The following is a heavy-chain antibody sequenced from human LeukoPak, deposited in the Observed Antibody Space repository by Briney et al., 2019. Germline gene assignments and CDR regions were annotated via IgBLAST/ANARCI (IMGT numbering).Heavy chain of an antibody. D-gene: IGHD3-22*01. Sequence: SETLSLTCTVSGGSISSYYWSWIRQPPGKGLEWIGYIYYSGGTNYNPSLKSRVTISVDTSKNQFSLKLSSVTAADAAVYCCARGHDQRGLRITMSWFDPWGQGTLVTVSS. V-gene: IGHV4-59*08. CDR2: IYYSGGT. CDR3: ARGHDQRGLRITMSWFDP. J-gene: IGHJ5*02. CDR1: GGSISSYY.